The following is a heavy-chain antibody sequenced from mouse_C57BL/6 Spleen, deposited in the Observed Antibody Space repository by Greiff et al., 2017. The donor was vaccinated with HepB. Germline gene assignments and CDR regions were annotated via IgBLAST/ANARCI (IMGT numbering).Heavy chain of an antibody. CDR2: IYPGSGST. CDR1: GYTFTSYW. Sequence: QVQLQQPGAELVKPGASVKMSCKASGYTFTSYWITWVKQRPGQGLEWIGDIYPGSGSTNYNEKFKSKATLTVDTSSSTAYMQLSSLTSEDSAVYYCARNSNYYGSSLSTDYWGQGTTLTVSS. D-gene: IGHD1-1*01. J-gene: IGHJ2*01. CDR3: ARNSNYYGSSLSTDY. V-gene: IGHV1-55*01.